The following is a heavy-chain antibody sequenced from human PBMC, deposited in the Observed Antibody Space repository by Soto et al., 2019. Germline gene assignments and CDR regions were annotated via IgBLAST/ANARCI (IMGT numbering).Heavy chain of an antibody. D-gene: IGHD3-10*01. CDR2: IIPIFGTT. V-gene: IGHV1-69*13. CDR3: AGISLLWLGESETPNWFDP. Sequence: GASVKVSCKASGGTFSSYAISWVRQAPGQRLEWMRGIIPIFGTTNYAQKIQGRDTITADESTSTAYMKLSSLRSEDTAMKYRAGISLLWLGESETPNWFDPWGQGTLVSFPS. CDR1: GGTFSSYA. J-gene: IGHJ5*02.